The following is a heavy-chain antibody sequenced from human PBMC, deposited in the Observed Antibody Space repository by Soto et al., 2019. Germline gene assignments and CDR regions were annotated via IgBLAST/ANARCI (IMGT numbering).Heavy chain of an antibody. Sequence: EVQLLESGGGLVQPGGSLRLSCAASEFNFSSYAMSWVRQAPKKGVEWVSAISGSGGSTYYADSVKGRFTISRDNSKNTLYLQMNSLRAEDTAVYYSVKDDSAYCSSTRCAPFDYWGQGTLVTVSS. CDR3: VKDDSAYCSSTRCAPFDY. D-gene: IGHD2-2*01. V-gene: IGHV3-23*01. CDR1: EFNFSSYA. J-gene: IGHJ4*02. CDR2: ISGSGGST.